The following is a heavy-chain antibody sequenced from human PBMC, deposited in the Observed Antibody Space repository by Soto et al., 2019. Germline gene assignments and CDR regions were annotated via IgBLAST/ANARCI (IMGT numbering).Heavy chain of an antibody. CDR1: GYKFTGYG. J-gene: IGHJ6*02. Sequence: QAQIVQSGAEVKKPGASMKVSCKASGYKFTGYGISWVRQAPGQGLEWMGWVSAYTGNTNYAKKFQGGVSMTVDTSTNTAYMDRRNLRSDDTAVYYCARDRVQGVVTAHYNGMEVWGQGTTVTVSS. D-gene: IGHD3-22*01. CDR2: VSAYTGNT. V-gene: IGHV1-18*01. CDR3: ARDRVQGVVTAHYNGMEV.